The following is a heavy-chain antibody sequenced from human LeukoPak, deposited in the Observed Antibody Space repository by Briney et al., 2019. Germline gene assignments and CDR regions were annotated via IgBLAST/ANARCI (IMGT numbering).Heavy chain of an antibody. D-gene: IGHD6-13*01. J-gene: IGHJ2*01. Sequence: SETLSLTCTVSGGSISSSSYYWGWIRQPPGKGLEWIVSMYYSGSTYYNPSLKSRVTISVDTSKNQFSLKLSSVTAADTAVYYCARQETLRSQQLEHFDLWGRGTLVTVSS. CDR3: ARQETLRSQQLEHFDL. CDR2: MYYSGST. V-gene: IGHV4-39*07. CDR1: GGSISSSSYY.